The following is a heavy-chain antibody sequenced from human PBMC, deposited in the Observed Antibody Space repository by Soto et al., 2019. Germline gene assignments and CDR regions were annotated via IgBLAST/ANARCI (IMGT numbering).Heavy chain of an antibody. CDR1: GYSFTTYW. CDR2: IYPSDSDT. J-gene: IGHJ6*02. CDR3: ARRGCKRYGVDV. Sequence: GESLKISCKASGYSFTTYWIAWVRQMPGKGLEWVGIIYPSDSDTRYSPSFQGQVTISADKSISTAYLQLSSLKDSDTAIYYCARRGCKRYGVDVWGQGTTVTVSS. V-gene: IGHV5-51*01.